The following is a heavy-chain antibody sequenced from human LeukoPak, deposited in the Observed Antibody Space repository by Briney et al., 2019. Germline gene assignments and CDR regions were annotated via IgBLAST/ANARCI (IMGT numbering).Heavy chain of an antibody. D-gene: IGHD3-16*01. CDR2: IYYSGST. V-gene: IGHV4-59*08. Sequence: PSETLSLTCTVSGYSISSYYWSWIRQPPGKGLEWIGYIYYSGSTNYNPSLKSRVTISVDTSKNQFSLKLSSVTAADTAVYYCARRSIMITFGGDWFDPWGQGTLVTVSS. CDR1: GYSISSYY. CDR3: ARRSIMITFGGDWFDP. J-gene: IGHJ5*02.